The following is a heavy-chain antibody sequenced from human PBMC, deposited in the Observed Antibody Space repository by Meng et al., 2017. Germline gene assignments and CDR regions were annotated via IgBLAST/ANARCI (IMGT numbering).Heavy chain of an antibody. Sequence: QVQQQESGPGLVNPSPTLSLTCPVSGGSISSGCYYWSWIRQHPGKGLEWIGYIYYSGSTYYNPSLKSLVTISVDTSKNQFSLKLSSVTAADTAVYYCARVTSSYYFDYWGQGTLVTVSS. V-gene: IGHV4-31*01. CDR3: ARVTSSYYFDY. D-gene: IGHD2/OR15-2a*01. CDR2: IYYSGST. J-gene: IGHJ4*02. CDR1: GGSISSGCYY.